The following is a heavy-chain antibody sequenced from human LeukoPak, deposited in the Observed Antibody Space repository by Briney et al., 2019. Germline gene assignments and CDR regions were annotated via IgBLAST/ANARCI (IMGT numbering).Heavy chain of an antibody. CDR3: AKFGFSAPLDAFDI. CDR2: ISGSGGST. CDR1: AFTFHGYA. D-gene: IGHD3-10*01. Sequence: GEALRLSCAASAFTFHGYAMSWVRQAPGKGLEWVSAISGSGGSTYYADSVKGRFTISRDNSKNTLYLQMNSLRAEDTAVYYCAKFGFSAPLDAFDIWGQGTMVTVSS. J-gene: IGHJ3*02. V-gene: IGHV3-23*01.